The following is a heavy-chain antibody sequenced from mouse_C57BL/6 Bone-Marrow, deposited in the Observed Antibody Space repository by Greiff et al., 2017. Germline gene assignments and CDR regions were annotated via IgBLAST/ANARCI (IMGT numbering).Heavy chain of an antibody. J-gene: IGHJ4*01. CDR1: GFTFSDYG. CDR2: ISSGSSTI. D-gene: IGHD2-4*01. Sequence: EVHLVESGGGLVKPGGSLKLSCAASGFTFSDYGMHWVRQAPEKGLEWVAYISSGSSTIYYADTVKGRFTISRDNAKHTLFLQMTSLRSEDTAMYYCARSYYDYDGQYYYAMDYWGQGTSVTVSS. CDR3: ARSYYDYDGQYYYAMDY. V-gene: IGHV5-17*01.